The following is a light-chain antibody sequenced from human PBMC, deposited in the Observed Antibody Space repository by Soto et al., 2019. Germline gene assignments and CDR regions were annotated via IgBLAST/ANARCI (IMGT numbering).Light chain of an antibody. CDR1: QSISSW. CDR2: DAS. V-gene: IGKV1-5*01. J-gene: IGKJ1*01. CDR3: QQYNSYPRT. Sequence: DIQMTQSPSTLSASVGDRVTITCRASQSISSWLAWYQQKPGKAPKLLIYDASSLESGVPSRFSGSGSGTEFTLTISSLQPDDFATYYCQQYNSYPRTFGQGXXXXI.